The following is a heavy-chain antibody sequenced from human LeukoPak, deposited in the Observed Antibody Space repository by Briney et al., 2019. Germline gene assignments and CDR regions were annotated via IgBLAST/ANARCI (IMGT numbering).Heavy chain of an antibody. CDR2: ISSSGCST. D-gene: IGHD4/OR15-4a*01. V-gene: IGHV3-23*01. CDR3: ARDRAVLDPSYFDL. CDR1: GFSFSSYA. Sequence: GSLRLSCATFGFSFSSYAMSWVRQAPGKGLEWVSAISSSGCSTYYANSVKGRFTISRDNSKYTLYLQVNSLRAEDTAVYYCARDRAVLDPSYFDLWGRGTLVTVSS. J-gene: IGHJ2*01.